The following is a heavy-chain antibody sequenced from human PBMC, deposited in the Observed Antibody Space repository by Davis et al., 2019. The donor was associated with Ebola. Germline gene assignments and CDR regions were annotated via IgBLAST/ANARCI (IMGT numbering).Heavy chain of an antibody. CDR2: ISAYNGNT. CDR1: GYTFTSYG. CDR3: ARDLRGGSPRYCSGGSCYYYGMDV. J-gene: IGHJ6*02. Sequence: AASVKVSCKASGYTFTSYGISWVRQAPGQGLEWMGWISAYNGNTNYAQKLQGRVTMTTDTSTSTAYMELRSLRSDDTAVYYCARDLRGGSPRYCSGGSCYYYGMDVWGQGTTVTVSS. D-gene: IGHD2-15*01. V-gene: IGHV1-18*01.